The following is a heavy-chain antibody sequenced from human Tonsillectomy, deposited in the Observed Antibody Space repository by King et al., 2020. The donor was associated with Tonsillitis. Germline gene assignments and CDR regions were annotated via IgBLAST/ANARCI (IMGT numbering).Heavy chain of an antibody. CDR3: VRDHDSRWPFDY. D-gene: IGHD6-19*01. CDR2: INSDGSST. Sequence: VQLVESGGGLVQPGGSLRLSCAASGFTFSSYWMHWVRQVPGKGLVWVSRINSDGSSTNYAASVKGRVTISRDNAKNTLYLQMNSLRAEGTAMYYCVRDHDSRWPFDYWGQGTLVTVSS. CDR1: GFTFSSYW. V-gene: IGHV3-74*01. J-gene: IGHJ4*02.